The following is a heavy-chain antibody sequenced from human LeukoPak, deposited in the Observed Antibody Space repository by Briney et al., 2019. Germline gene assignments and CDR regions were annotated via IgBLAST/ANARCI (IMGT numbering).Heavy chain of an antibody. CDR3: ARDRGSGWSVDY. V-gene: IGHV4-39*07. CDR1: GGSISSSSYY. Sequence: SETLSLTCTVSGGSISSSSYYWGWIRQPPGKGLEWIGTIYYSGSTYYNPSLKSRVTISIDTSKNQFSLKLSPVTAADTAVYYCARDRGSGWSVDYWGQGTLVTVSS. J-gene: IGHJ4*02. D-gene: IGHD6-19*01. CDR2: IYYSGST.